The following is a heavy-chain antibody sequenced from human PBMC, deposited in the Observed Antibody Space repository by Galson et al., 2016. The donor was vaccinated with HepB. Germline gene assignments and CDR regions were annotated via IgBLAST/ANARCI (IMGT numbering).Heavy chain of an antibody. CDR1: GGSISSSSHY. V-gene: IGHV4-39*07. Sequence: LSLTCTVPGGSISSSSHYCGWIRQPPGKGLEWIGSVYYSGSTDYNPSLKSRVTMCVDTSKNQFSLKLTSVNAADTALFYCARGDYSGSGRLLDYWGQGTLVTVSS. CDR2: VYYSGST. J-gene: IGHJ4*02. CDR3: ARGDYSGSGRLLDY. D-gene: IGHD3-10*01.